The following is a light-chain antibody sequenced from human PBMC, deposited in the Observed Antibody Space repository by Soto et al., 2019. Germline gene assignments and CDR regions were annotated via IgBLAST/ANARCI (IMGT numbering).Light chain of an antibody. Sequence: SYELTQPPSVSVSPGQTASITCSGDKLGDKYACWYQQKPGQSPVLVIYQDSKRPSGIPERFSGSNSGNTATLTISGTQAMDGGDYYCQACNRTTAVVFGGGTKVTVL. CDR2: QDS. V-gene: IGLV3-1*01. CDR3: QACNRTTAVV. CDR1: KLGDKY. J-gene: IGLJ2*01.